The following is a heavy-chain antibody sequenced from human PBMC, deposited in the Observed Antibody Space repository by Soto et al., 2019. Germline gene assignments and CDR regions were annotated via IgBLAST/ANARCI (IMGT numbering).Heavy chain of an antibody. CDR2: IIPIFGTA. CDR3: ARDLLPSYYDSSGYHY. D-gene: IGHD3-22*01. CDR1: GGTFSSYA. V-gene: IGHV1-69*01. J-gene: IGHJ4*02. Sequence: QVQLVQSGAEVKKPGSSVTVSCKASGGTFSSYAISWVRQAPGQGLEWMGGIIPIFGTANYAQKFQGRVTITADESTSTAYMELSSLRSEDTAVYYCARDLLPSYYDSSGYHYWGQGTLVTVSS.